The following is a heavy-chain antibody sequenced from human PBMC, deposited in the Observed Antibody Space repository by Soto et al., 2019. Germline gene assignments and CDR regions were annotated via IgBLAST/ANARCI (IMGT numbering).Heavy chain of an antibody. CDR1: GYTFTSYC. Sequence: ASVKVSCKASGYTFTSYCMHWVRQAPGQGLEWMGIINPSGGSTSYAQKFQGRVTMTGDTSTSTVYMELSSLRSEDTAVYYCARDWSVDYYDSSGYYESSYYFDYWGQGTLVTVSS. CDR2: INPSGGST. CDR3: ARDWSVDYYDSSGYYESSYYFDY. V-gene: IGHV1-46*01. D-gene: IGHD3-22*01. J-gene: IGHJ4*02.